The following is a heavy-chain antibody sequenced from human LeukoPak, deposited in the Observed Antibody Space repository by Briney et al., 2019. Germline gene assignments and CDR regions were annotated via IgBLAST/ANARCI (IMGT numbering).Heavy chain of an antibody. V-gene: IGHV3-66*01. CDR2: TYGDGST. J-gene: IGHJ2*01. CDR3: ARDNRDESGSYSTRFDL. Sequence: GGSLRLSCTASTFTVINNYMSWVRQTPGKGLEWVSVTYGDGSTYYADSVEGRFTVSRDNSKNALYLQMNTLRAEDTAVYYCARDNRDESGSYSTRFDLWGRGTLVTVSS. CDR1: TFTVINNY. D-gene: IGHD1-26*01.